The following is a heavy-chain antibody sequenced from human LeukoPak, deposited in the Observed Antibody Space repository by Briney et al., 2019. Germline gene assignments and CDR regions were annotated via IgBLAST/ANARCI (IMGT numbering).Heavy chain of an antibody. CDR3: ARGRNSGSYWGEGYYFDY. V-gene: IGHV1-2*02. CDR1: GYTFTGYY. D-gene: IGHD1-26*01. Sequence: ASVKVSCKATGYTFTGYYIHWVRQAPGQRLEWMGWINPNSGGAKYAQNFQGRVSMTRDTSISIVHLGLSRLRSDDTAVYYCARGRNSGSYWGEGYYFDYWGQGTLVTVSS. CDR2: INPNSGGA. J-gene: IGHJ4*02.